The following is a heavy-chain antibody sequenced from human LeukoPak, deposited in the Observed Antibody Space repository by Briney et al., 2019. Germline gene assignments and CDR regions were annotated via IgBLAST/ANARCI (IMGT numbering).Heavy chain of an antibody. J-gene: IGHJ4*02. Sequence: SQTLSLTCTVSGGSISSGGYYWSWIRQPPGKGLEWIGYIYHSGSTYYNPSLKSRVTISVDRSKNQFSLKLSSVTAADTAVYYCARGPLEWELPTNFDYWGQGTLVTVSS. CDR2: IYHSGST. D-gene: IGHD1-26*01. CDR1: GGSISSGGYY. V-gene: IGHV4-30-2*01. CDR3: ARGPLEWELPTNFDY.